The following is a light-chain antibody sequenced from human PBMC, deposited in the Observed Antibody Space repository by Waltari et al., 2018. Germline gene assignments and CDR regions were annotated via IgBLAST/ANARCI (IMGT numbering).Light chain of an antibody. CDR1: QGISSY. J-gene: IGKJ3*01. V-gene: IGKV1-13*02. CDR2: YAN. CDR3: QQGNSYPFT. Sequence: IQMSQSPYSLSASVGDRVTITCRASQGISSYLNWYQQKQGKAPKLLIYYANSLASGVPSRFSGSGSGTEFTLTISSLQPEDFASYYCQQGNSYPFTFGPGTKLDIK.